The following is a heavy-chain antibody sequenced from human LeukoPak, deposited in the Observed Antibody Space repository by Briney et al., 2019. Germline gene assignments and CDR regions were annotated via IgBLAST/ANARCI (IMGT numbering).Heavy chain of an antibody. CDR2: IYYSGST. Sequence: SETLSLTCTVSGGSISSSSYYWGWIRQPPGKGLEWIGSIYYSGSTYYNPSLKSRVTISVDTSKNQFSLKLSSVTAADTAVYYCARGSTVVKFWGQGTLVTVSS. V-gene: IGHV4-39*07. CDR1: GGSISSSSYY. CDR3: ARGSTVVKF. D-gene: IGHD4-23*01. J-gene: IGHJ4*02.